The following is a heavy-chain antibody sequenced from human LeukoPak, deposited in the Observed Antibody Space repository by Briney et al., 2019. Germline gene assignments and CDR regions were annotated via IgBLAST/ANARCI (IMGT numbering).Heavy chain of an antibody. CDR1: GYTFTGYY. CDR2: INPNSGGT. J-gene: IGHJ5*02. CDR3: ARLPTRGYCSSTSCYTYNWFDP. Sequence: ASVKVSCKASGYTFTGYYMHWVRQAPGQGLEWMGWINPNSGGTNYAQKFQGRVTMTRDTSISTAYMELSRLRSDDTAVYYCARLPTRGYCSSTSCYTYNWFDPWGQGTLVTVSS. D-gene: IGHD2-2*02. V-gene: IGHV1-2*02.